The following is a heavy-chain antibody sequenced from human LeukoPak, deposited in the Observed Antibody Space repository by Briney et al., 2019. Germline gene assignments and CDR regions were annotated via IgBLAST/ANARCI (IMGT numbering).Heavy chain of an antibody. V-gene: IGHV4-31*03. D-gene: IGHD1-26*01. CDR3: ARERSIVGATIFDY. CDR1: GGSISSGDYY. CDR2: IYYSGST. J-gene: IGHJ4*02. Sequence: SQTLSLTCTVSGGSISSGDYYWSWIRQHPGKGLEWIGYIYYSGSTYYNPSLKSRVTMSVDTSKNQFSLKLSSVTAADTAVYYCARERSIVGATIFDYWGQGTLVTVSS.